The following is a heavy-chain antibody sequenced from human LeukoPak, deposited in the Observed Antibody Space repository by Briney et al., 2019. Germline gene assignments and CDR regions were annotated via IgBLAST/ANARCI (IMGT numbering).Heavy chain of an antibody. Sequence: GGSLRLSCAASGFTFSNYAMSWVRQAPGKGLEWVSAIVGSGSSTYYADSVKGRFTISRDNSKNTLYLQLNRPRAEDTAVYYCAKWGDYDILTGYYDSDYWGQGTLVTVSS. CDR3: AKWGDYDILTGYYDSDY. CDR1: GFTFSNYA. CDR2: IVGSGSST. V-gene: IGHV3-23*01. J-gene: IGHJ4*02. D-gene: IGHD3-9*01.